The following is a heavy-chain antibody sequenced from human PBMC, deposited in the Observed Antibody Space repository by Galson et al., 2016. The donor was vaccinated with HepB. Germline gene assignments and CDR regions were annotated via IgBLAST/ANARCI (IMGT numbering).Heavy chain of an antibody. CDR1: GFIFTNYY. V-gene: IGHV1-46*01. J-gene: IGHJ4*02. Sequence: SVKVSCKASGFIFTNYYIHWVRQAPGQGLEWMGIINPRGGTPTYAQKFQGSITMTSDTSTSTVYMELRSLRSEDTAVYYCARDLYGSSWTALDFWGQGTLVTVSS. D-gene: IGHD6-13*01. CDR2: INPRGGTP. CDR3: ARDLYGSSWTALDF.